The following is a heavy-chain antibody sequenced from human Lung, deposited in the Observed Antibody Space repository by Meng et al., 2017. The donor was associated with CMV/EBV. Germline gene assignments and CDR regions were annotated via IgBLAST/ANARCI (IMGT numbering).Heavy chain of an antibody. CDR2: IGTVGDT. Sequence: SCTASGFTFSTYYFHWVRQPTGKGLEWVSSIGTVGDTYSIGSVKGRFIISREDAKNSVYLQMNGLRDGDTGLYYCARARSPTHFDYWGQGARVTVSS. J-gene: IGHJ4*02. CDR3: ARARSPTHFDY. CDR1: GFTFSTYY. V-gene: IGHV3-13*01.